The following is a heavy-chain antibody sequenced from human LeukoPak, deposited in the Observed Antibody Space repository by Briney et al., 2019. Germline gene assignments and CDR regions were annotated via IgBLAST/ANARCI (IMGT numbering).Heavy chain of an antibody. CDR1: GFTFSSYA. CDR3: AKAGLGSSGWYGDYYSYYMDV. D-gene: IGHD6-19*01. V-gene: IGHV3-23*01. Sequence: SGGSLRLSCAASGFTFSSYAMSWVRQAPGKGLEWVSAISGSGGSTYYADSVRGRFTISRDNSKNTLYLQMNSLRAEDTAVYYCAKAGLGSSGWYGDYYSYYMDVWGKGTTVTVSS. J-gene: IGHJ6*03. CDR2: ISGSGGST.